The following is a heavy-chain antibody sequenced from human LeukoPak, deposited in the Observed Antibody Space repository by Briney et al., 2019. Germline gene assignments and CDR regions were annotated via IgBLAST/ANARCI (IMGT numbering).Heavy chain of an antibody. CDR3: ARGAWDYYDSSGYYGDY. V-gene: IGHV1-2*02. D-gene: IGHD3-22*01. J-gene: IGHJ4*02. CDR1: GYTFTGYY. Sequence: ASVKVSCKASGYTFTGYYMHWVRQAPGQGLEWMGWINPNSGGTNYAQKFQGRVTMTRDTSISTAYMELSRLRSDDTAVYYCARGAWDYYDSSGYYGDYWGQGTLVTVSS. CDR2: INPNSGGT.